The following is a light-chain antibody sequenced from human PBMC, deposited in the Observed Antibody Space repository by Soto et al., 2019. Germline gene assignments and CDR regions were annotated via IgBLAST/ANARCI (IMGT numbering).Light chain of an antibody. CDR3: QQHGSSPIT. CDR1: QSVSRSY. J-gene: IGKJ5*01. CDR2: GAS. V-gene: IGKV3-20*01. Sequence: GFTQSACTLSLSPAERATLSCRASQSVSRSYLAWYQQKPGQAPGLLIYGASNRATGIPDRFSGSGSGTDFSLTISRLEPEDFAVYYCQQHGSSPITFGQGTRLEI.